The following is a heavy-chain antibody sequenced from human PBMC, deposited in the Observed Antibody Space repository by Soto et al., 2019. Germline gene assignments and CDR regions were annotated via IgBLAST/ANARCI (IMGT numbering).Heavy chain of an antibody. Sequence: GESLKISCKGSGYSFTSYWISWVRQMPGKGLEWMGRIDPSDSYTNYSPSFQGHVTISADKSISTAYLQWSSLKASDTAMYYCASVKYYYDSSGYYVFFDYWGQGTLVTVSS. CDR2: IDPSDSYT. V-gene: IGHV5-10-1*01. D-gene: IGHD3-22*01. J-gene: IGHJ4*02. CDR3: ASVKYYYDSSGYYVFFDY. CDR1: GYSFTSYW.